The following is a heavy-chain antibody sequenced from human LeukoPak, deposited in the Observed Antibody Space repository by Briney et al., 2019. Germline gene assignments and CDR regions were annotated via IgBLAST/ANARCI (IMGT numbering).Heavy chain of an antibody. Sequence: ASVKVSCKASGGTFSSYAISWVRQATGQGLEWMGWMNPNSGNTGYAQKFQGRVTITRNTSISTAYMELSSLRSEDTAVYYCARGLAAEPLDYWGQGTLVTVSS. CDR1: GGTFSSYA. J-gene: IGHJ4*02. V-gene: IGHV1-8*03. CDR2: MNPNSGNT. CDR3: ARGLAAEPLDY. D-gene: IGHD6-13*01.